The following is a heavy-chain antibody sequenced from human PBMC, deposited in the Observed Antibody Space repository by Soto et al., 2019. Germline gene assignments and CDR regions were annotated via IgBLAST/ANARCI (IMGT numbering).Heavy chain of an antibody. J-gene: IGHJ4*02. CDR3: ASDRGPRGDYRLFDY. CDR1: GGSISSYY. D-gene: IGHD4-17*01. Sequence: PSETLSLTCTVSGGSISSYYWSWIRQPPGKGLEWIGYIYYSGSTNYNPSLKSRVTISVDTSKNQFSLKLSSVTAADTAAYYCASDRGPRGDYRLFDYWGQGTLVTVSS. V-gene: IGHV4-59*08. CDR2: IYYSGST.